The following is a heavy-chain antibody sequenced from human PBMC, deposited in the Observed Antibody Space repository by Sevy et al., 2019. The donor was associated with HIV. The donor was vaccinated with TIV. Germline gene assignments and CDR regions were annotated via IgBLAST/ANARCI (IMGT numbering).Heavy chain of an antibody. Sequence: GGSLRLSCAASGFTFNRYSMHWVRQAPGKGLEWVATISFDATNKHYPDSVKGRFTISRDNFQNSLFLQMDGLRPEDTAGYYCALERLSSDVAEYFQNWGQGTLVTVSS. V-gene: IGHV3-30-3*01. CDR2: ISFDATNK. J-gene: IGHJ1*01. CDR1: GFTFNRYS. CDR3: ALERLSSDVAEYFQN. D-gene: IGHD1-1*01.